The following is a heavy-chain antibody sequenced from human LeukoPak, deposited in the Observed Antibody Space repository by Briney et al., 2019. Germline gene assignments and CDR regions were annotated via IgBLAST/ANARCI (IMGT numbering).Heavy chain of an antibody. CDR1: GFTFSSYG. D-gene: IGHD2/OR15-2a*01. J-gene: IGHJ4*02. V-gene: IGHV3-30*18. CDR2: ISYDGSNK. Sequence: PGGSLRLSCAASGFTFSSYGMHWVRQAPGKGLEWVAVISYDGSNKYYADSVKGRFTISRDNSKNTLYLQMNSLRAEDTAVYYCAKATPNRISLYYFDYWGQGTLVTVSS. CDR3: AKATPNRISLYYFDY.